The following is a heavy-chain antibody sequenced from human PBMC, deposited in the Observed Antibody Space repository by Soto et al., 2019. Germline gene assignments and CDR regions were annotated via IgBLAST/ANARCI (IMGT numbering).Heavy chain of an antibody. CDR3: ARDQQWLVRFYFDF. CDR1: GFTFSSYG. J-gene: IGHJ4*02. V-gene: IGHV3-33*01. CDR2: IWYDGSNK. D-gene: IGHD6-19*01. Sequence: GGSLRLSCAASGFTFSSYGMHWVRQAPGKGLEWVAVIWYDGSNKYYADSVKGRITISRDNSKNTLYLQMNSLRAEDTAVYYCARDQQWLVRFYFDFWGQGTLVTVSS.